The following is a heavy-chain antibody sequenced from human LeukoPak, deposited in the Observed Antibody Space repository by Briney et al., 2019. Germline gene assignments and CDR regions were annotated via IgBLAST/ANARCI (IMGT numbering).Heavy chain of an antibody. Sequence: EGYLRLSCAASGFTFSTNSMNWLPQAPGKGLKWASSISSSSSYIYYAYSVKGPFTTSKDNATTSLYLPIKSPRAKDTDEYYRPRGPVDALDYSGQATLVTVSS. J-gene: IGHJ4*02. CDR1: GFTFSTNS. D-gene: IGHD2-2*01. CDR2: ISSSSSYI. CDR3: PRGPVDALDY. V-gene: IGHV3-21*01.